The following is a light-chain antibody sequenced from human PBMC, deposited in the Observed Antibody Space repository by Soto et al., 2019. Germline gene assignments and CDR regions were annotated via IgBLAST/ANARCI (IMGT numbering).Light chain of an antibody. CDR2: EVT. CDR3: SSYAGSNNYV. CDR1: SSDVGGYNY. V-gene: IGLV2-8*01. Sequence: QSVLTQPPFASGSPGQSVTISCTGTSSDVGGYNYVSWYQQHPGKAPKLMIYEVTKRPSGVPDRFSGSKSGNTASLTVSGLQVEDEADYYCSSYAGSNNYVFGSGTKVTVL. J-gene: IGLJ1*01.